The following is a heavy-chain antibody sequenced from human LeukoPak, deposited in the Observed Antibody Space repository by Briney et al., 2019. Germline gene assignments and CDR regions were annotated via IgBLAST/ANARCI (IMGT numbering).Heavy chain of an antibody. CDR3: ARHRRKVTAIHAFDI. CDR1: GGSISSYY. V-gene: IGHV4-59*08. J-gene: IGHJ3*02. Sequence: SETLSLTCTVSGGSISSYYWSWIRQPPGKGLEWIGYIYYSGSTNYNPSLKSRVTISVDTSKNQFSLKLSSVTAADTAVYYCARHRRKVTAIHAFDIWGQGTVVTVSS. D-gene: IGHD2-21*02. CDR2: IYYSGST.